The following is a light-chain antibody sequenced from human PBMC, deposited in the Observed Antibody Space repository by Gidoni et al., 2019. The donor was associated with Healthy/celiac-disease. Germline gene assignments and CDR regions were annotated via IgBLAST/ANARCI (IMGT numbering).Light chain of an antibody. V-gene: IGKV3-20*01. CDR3: QQYGSSPPWT. CDR1: QSVSSSY. Sequence: LSCRASQSVSSSYLAWYQQKPGQAPRLLIYGASSRATGIPDRFSGSGSGTDFTLTISRLEPEDFAVYYCQQYGSSPPWTFGQGTTVEIK. J-gene: IGKJ1*01. CDR2: GAS.